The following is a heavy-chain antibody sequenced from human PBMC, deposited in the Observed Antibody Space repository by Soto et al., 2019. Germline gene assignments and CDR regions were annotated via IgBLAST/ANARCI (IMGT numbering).Heavy chain of an antibody. V-gene: IGHV4-30-2*01. Sequence: SETLSLTCAVSGGSISSGGYSWSWIRQPPGKGLEWIGYIYHSGGTYYNPSLKSRVTISVDRSKNQFSLKLSSVTAADTAVYYCARDKITGLFDYWGQGTLVTSPQ. CDR1: GGSISSGGYS. D-gene: IGHD2-8*02. CDR2: IYHSGGT. CDR3: ARDKITGLFDY. J-gene: IGHJ4*02.